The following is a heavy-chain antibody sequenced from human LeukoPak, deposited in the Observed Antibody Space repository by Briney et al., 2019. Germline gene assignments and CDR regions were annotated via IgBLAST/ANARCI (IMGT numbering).Heavy chain of an antibody. J-gene: IGHJ4*02. V-gene: IGHV4-4*07. CDR1: GGSISSYY. D-gene: IGHD3-22*01. CDR3: ARDTYYDSSGYHYFDY. CDR2: IYTSGST. Sequence: SETVSLTCTVSGGSISSYYWSWIRQPAGKGLEWIGRIYTSGSTNYNPSLKSRVTMSVDTSKNQFSLKLSSVTAADTAVYYCARDTYYDSSGYHYFDYWGQGTLVTVSS.